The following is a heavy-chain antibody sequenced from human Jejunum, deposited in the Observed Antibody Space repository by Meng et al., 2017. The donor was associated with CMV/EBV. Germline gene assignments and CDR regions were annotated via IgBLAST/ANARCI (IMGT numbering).Heavy chain of an antibody. CDR3: AKDLGGSGYCSSTSCYYYYGMDV. CDR2: IEDKGSDK. V-gene: IGHV3-30*02. J-gene: IGHJ6*02. D-gene: IGHD2-2*01. Sequence: HWVRQAPGKGLEWVTFIEDKGSDKYYVDSVEDRFTISRDNSKNMVYLQMTNLRTEDTAIYYCAKDLGGSGYCSSTSCYYYYGMDVWGQGTTVTVSS.